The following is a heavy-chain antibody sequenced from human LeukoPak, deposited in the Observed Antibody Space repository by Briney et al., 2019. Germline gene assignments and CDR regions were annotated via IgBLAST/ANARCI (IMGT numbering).Heavy chain of an antibody. CDR1: GFTFSSYA. Sequence: GGSLRLSCAASGFTFSSYAMSWVRQAPGRGLEWVSAISGSGGSTYYADSVKGRFTISRDNSKNTLYLQMNSLRAEDTAVYYCADDFWSGYQGFQHWGQGTLVTVSS. V-gene: IGHV3-23*01. CDR3: ADDFWSGYQGFQH. D-gene: IGHD3-3*01. J-gene: IGHJ1*01. CDR2: ISGSGGST.